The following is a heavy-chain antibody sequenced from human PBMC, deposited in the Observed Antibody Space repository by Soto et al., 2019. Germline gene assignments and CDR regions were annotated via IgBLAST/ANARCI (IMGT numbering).Heavy chain of an antibody. D-gene: IGHD2-15*01. V-gene: IGHV4-34*01. CDR3: ARANLRYCSGGSRPLDY. Sequence: PSETLSLTCAVYCGSFSGFYWSWIRQPPGKGLEWIGEINHSGSTNYNPSLKSRVTISVDTSKNQFSLKLSSVTAADTAVYYCARANLRYCSGGSRPLDYWGQGTLVTVSS. CDR2: INHSGST. CDR1: CGSFSGFY. J-gene: IGHJ4*02.